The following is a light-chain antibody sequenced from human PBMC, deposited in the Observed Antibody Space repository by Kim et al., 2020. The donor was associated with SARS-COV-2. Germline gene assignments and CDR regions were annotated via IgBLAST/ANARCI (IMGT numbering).Light chain of an antibody. CDR3: QQYAGYPRT. V-gene: IGKV1-16*01. CDR1: QGIANN. Sequence: DTQMTQSQSSLSASVVDRVIITCRASQGIANNVAWFQQKPGKAPKSLVYAASSLESGVPSRFSGSGSGTVFILTISSLQPEDYATYYCQQYAGYPRTFGQGTKVEI. J-gene: IGKJ1*01. CDR2: AAS.